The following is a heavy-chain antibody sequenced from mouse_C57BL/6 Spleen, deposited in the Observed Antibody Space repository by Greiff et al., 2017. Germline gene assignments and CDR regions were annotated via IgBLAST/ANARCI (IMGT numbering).Heavy chain of an antibody. Sequence: EVKLVESEGGLVQPGSSMKLSCTASGFTFSDYYMAWVRQVPEKGLEWVANINYDGSSTYYLDTLKSRFIISRDNAKNILYQQRSSLKSEDTATDYCARDRSTNWYFDVWGTGTPVTVSS. CDR3: ARDRSTNWYFDV. D-gene: IGHD5-1*01. CDR1: GFTFSDYY. J-gene: IGHJ1*03. V-gene: IGHV5-16*01. CDR2: INYDGSST.